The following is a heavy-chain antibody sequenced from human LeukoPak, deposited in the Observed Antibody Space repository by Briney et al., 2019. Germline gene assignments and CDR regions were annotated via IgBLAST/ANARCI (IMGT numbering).Heavy chain of an antibody. Sequence: PGGSLRLSCAASGFTFSSYWMSWVRQAPGKGLEWVANIKQDGSEKYYVDSVKGRFTISRDNAKNSLYLQMNSLRAEDTAVYHCARVYYDFWSGYYSPWGQGTLVTVSS. V-gene: IGHV3-7*03. CDR2: IKQDGSEK. CDR3: ARVYYDFWSGYYSP. CDR1: GFTFSSYW. D-gene: IGHD3-3*01. J-gene: IGHJ5*02.